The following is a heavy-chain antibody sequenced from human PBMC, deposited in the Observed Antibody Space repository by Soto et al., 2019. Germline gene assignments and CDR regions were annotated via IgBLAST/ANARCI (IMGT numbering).Heavy chain of an antibody. Sequence: GGSLRLSCAASGFTFSSYAMHWVRQAPGKGLEWVAVISYDGSNRYYADSVKGRFTISRDNSKNTLYLQMNSLRAEDTAVYYCASYVSGYYYGPFDYWGQGTLVTVSS. J-gene: IGHJ4*02. CDR3: ASYVSGYYYGPFDY. CDR2: ISYDGSNR. D-gene: IGHD3-22*01. V-gene: IGHV3-30-3*01. CDR1: GFTFSSYA.